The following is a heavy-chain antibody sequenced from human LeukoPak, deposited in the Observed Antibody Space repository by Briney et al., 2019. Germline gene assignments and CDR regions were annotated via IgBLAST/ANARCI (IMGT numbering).Heavy chain of an antibody. V-gene: IGHV4-30-4*08. D-gene: IGHD3-22*01. CDR3: ARLTLWYYDSSGPIDY. J-gene: IGHJ4*02. Sequence: SQTLSLTCTVSGGSISSGDYYWSWIRQPPGKGLEWIGYIYYSGSTYYNPSLKSRVTISVDTSKNQFSLKLSSVTAADTAVYYCARLTLWYYDSSGPIDYWGQGTLVTVSS. CDR2: IYYSGST. CDR1: GGSISSGDYY.